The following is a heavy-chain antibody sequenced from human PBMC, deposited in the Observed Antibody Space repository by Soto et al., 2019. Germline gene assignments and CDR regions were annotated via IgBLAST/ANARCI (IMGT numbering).Heavy chain of an antibody. CDR3: ARVATILGGGKNYYYYGMDV. D-gene: IGHD5-12*01. V-gene: IGHV5-51*01. CDR2: IYPGDSDT. J-gene: IGHJ6*02. Sequence: PGESLKISCKGSGYSFTSYWIGWVRQMPGKGLEWMGIIYPGDSDTRYSPSFQGQVTISADKSISTAYLQWSSLKASDTAMYYCARVATILGGGKNYYYYGMDVWGQGTTVTVSS. CDR1: GYSFTSYW.